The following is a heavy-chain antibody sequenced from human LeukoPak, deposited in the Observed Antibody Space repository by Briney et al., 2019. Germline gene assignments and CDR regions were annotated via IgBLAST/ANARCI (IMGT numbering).Heavy chain of an antibody. CDR1: GFTFSDYG. V-gene: IGHV3-30*02. Sequence: GGCLSLSCAASGFTFSDYGMYWVRQAPGKGMEWVAVMRHDGSNKYYADSVKGRFTISRDNFKNTLYLQMNSLGAEDTAMYYCAKASSASPSCLNLWGQGPLVTVSS. CDR3: AKASSASPSCLNL. J-gene: IGHJ5*02. CDR2: MRHDGSNK. D-gene: IGHD2-2*01.